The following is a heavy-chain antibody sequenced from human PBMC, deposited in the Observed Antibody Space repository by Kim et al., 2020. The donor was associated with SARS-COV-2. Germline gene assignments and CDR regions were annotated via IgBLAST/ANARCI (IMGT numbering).Heavy chain of an antibody. CDR2: INPNSGGT. J-gene: IGHJ4*02. V-gene: IGHV1-2*06. CDR1: GYTFTGYY. D-gene: IGHD3-3*01. Sequence: ASVKVSCKASGYTFTGYYMHWVRQAPGQGLEWMGRINPNSGGTNYAQKFQGRVTMTRDTSISTAYIELSRLRSDDTAVYYCAREDNYDFWSPLPSDYWGQGTLVTGSS. CDR3: AREDNYDFWSPLPSDY.